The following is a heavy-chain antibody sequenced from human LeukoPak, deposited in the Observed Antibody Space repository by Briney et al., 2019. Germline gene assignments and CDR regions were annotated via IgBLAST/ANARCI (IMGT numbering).Heavy chain of an antibody. J-gene: IGHJ4*02. CDR2: ISSSSSTI. Sequence: GGSLRLSCAASGFTVSSNYMSWVRQAPGKGLEWVSYISSSSSTIYYADSVKGRFTTSRDNAKNSLYLQMNSLRAEDTAVYYCARDHPLNYYDSSGEFDYWGQGTLVTVSS. CDR1: GFTVSSNY. D-gene: IGHD3-22*01. CDR3: ARDHPLNYYDSSGEFDY. V-gene: IGHV3-48*04.